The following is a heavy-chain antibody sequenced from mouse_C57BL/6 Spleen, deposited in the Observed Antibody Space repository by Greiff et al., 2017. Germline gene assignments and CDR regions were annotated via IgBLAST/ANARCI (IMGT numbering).Heavy chain of an antibody. V-gene: IGHV1-50*01. J-gene: IGHJ2*01. Sequence: QVQLQQPGAELVKPGASVKLSCKASGYTFTSYWMQWVKQRPGQGLEWIGEIDPSDSYTNYNQKFKGKATLTVDTSSSTAYMQLSSLTSEDAAVYYCARRGIYSNYGGCDYWGQGTTLTVSS. CDR3: ARRGIYSNYGGCDY. D-gene: IGHD2-5*01. CDR1: GYTFTSYW. CDR2: IDPSDSYT.